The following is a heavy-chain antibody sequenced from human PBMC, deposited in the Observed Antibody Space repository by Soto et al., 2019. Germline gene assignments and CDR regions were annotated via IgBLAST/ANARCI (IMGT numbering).Heavy chain of an antibody. J-gene: IGHJ3*02. CDR1: GYSFPGQY. D-gene: IGHD3-9*01. Sequence: XSGKVSCHTSGYSFPGQYLQWVRQAPGQGLDWMGWTNPNSGGTIYAQRFQGRVTMTRDTSISTAYMVLTSLRSDDTAVYYCARDSHYDILTGYSRNAFDMWGRGTVVTVSS. V-gene: IGHV1-2*02. CDR2: TNPNSGGT. CDR3: ARDSHYDILTGYSRNAFDM.